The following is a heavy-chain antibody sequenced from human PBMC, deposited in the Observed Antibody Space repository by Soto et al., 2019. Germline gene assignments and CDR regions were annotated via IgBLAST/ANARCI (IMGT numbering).Heavy chain of an antibody. D-gene: IGHD3-16*01. V-gene: IGHV4-39*01. CDR3: ARQNFQGMTTFFISVAFDI. Sequence: SETLSLTCTVSGGSISSSSYYWGWIRQPPGKGLEWIGSIYYSGSTYYNPSLKSRVTISVDTSKNQFSLKLSSVTAADTAVYYCARQNFQGMTTFFISVAFDIWGQGTMVTVSS. CDR1: GGSISSSSYY. J-gene: IGHJ3*02. CDR2: IYYSGST.